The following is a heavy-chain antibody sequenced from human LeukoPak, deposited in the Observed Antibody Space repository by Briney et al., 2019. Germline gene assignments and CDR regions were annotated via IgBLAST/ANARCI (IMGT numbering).Heavy chain of an antibody. CDR2: INQDGTEK. D-gene: IGHD3-10*01. J-gene: IGHJ4*02. CDR1: EFTFTTYR. CDR3: AKVAKYYYGSETYYFFEH. V-gene: IGHV3-7*01. Sequence: PGGSLRLSCAASEFTFTTYRMSWVRQAPGKGLEWVVNINQDGTEKYYVDSVKGRFTISRDNAKNSVYLQMNSLRVEDTAVYYCAKVAKYYYGSETYYFFEHWGQGTPVTASS.